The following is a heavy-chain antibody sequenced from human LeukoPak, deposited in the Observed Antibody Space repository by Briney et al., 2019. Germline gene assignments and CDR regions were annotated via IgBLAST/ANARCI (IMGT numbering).Heavy chain of an antibody. CDR2: IYPGDSDT. J-gene: IGHJ6*02. CDR1: GYSFTSYW. D-gene: IGHD3-10*01. Sequence: GESLKISCKGSGYSFTSYWIGWVRQMPGKSLEWMGIIYPGDSDTRYSPSFQGQVTISADKSISTAYLQWSTLKASDTAMYYCARDTGYGSGSYYSRMDVWGQGTTVTVSS. V-gene: IGHV5-51*01. CDR3: ARDTGYGSGSYYSRMDV.